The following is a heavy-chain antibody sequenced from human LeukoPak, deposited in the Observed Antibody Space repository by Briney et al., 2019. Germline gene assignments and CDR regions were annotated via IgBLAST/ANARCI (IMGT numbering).Heavy chain of an antibody. V-gene: IGHV4-39*07. J-gene: IGHJ3*02. CDR3: ARGPYYYDSSGLDAFDI. D-gene: IGHD3-22*01. CDR1: GGSIRSSYYY. Sequence: PSETLSLTCTVSGGSIRSSYYYWGWIRQPPGKGLEWIGEINHSGSTNYNPSLKSRVTISVDTSKNQFSLKLSSVTAADTAVYYCARGPYYYDSSGLDAFDIWGQGTMVTVSS. CDR2: INHSGST.